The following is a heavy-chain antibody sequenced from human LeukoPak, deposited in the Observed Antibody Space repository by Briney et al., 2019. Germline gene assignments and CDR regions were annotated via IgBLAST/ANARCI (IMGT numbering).Heavy chain of an antibody. D-gene: IGHD6-19*01. CDR3: ARDRAGYSSFSDAFDI. J-gene: IGHJ3*02. CDR1: GFTFSSYG. V-gene: IGHV3-30*02. CDR2: IEHDGSNK. Sequence: GGSLRLSCAASGFTFSSYGMQWVRQAPGKGLEWVTFIEHDGSNKYYADSVKGRFTISRDNSKNTLFLQMGSLRSEDTAVYYCARDRAGYSSFSDAFDIWGQGTKVTVSS.